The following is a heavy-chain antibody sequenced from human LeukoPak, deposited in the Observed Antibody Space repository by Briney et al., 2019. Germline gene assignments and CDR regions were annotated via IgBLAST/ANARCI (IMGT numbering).Heavy chain of an antibody. D-gene: IGHD1-26*01. CDR1: GYSISTGYY. J-gene: IGHJ3*02. V-gene: IGHV4-38-2*02. Sequence: PSGTLSLTCTVSGYSISTGYYWDWIRQPPGKGLEWIGTFYHGGSTNYNPSLKSRVTISVDTSKNQFSLKLSSVTAADTAVYYCARGRIAGGAFDIWGQGTMVTVSS. CDR2: FYHGGST. CDR3: ARGRIAGGAFDI.